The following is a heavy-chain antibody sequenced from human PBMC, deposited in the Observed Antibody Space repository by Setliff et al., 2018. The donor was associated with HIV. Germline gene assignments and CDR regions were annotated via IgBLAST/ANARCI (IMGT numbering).Heavy chain of an antibody. D-gene: IGHD6-13*01. Sequence: SETLSLTCTVSGSSIGSYCWSWIRQPPGKGLEWIGTICYSATTNYNPSLKNRVAISVDTSKNQFSLKLTSVTPADTAVYYCARRSGAAVFYYFDYWGQGTLVTVSS. CDR3: ARRSGAAVFYYFDY. CDR1: GSSIGSYC. J-gene: IGHJ4*02. CDR2: ICYSATT. V-gene: IGHV4-59*01.